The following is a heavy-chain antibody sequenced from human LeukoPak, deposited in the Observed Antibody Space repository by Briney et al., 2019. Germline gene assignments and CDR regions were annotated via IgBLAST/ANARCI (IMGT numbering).Heavy chain of an antibody. CDR3: ARGTVAGPDY. Sequence: PSETLSLTCAVYGGSFKNHFWTWIRQHPGKGLEWIGYIYYSGSTYYNPSLKSRVTISVDTSKNQFSLKLSSVTAADTAVYYCARGTVAGPDYWGQGTLVTVSP. V-gene: IGHV4-31*11. D-gene: IGHD6-19*01. J-gene: IGHJ4*02. CDR2: IYYSGST. CDR1: GGSFKNHF.